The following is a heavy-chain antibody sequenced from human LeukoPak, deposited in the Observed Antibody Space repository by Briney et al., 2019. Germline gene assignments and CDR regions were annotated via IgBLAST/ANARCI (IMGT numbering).Heavy chain of an antibody. CDR1: GFTFSSYG. CDR2: IDWNGGST. V-gene: IGHV3-20*04. CDR3: ARGLVAAAGLSDY. Sequence: GGSLRLSCAASGFTFSSYGMSWVRQAPGKGLEWVSGIDWNGGSTGYADSVKGRFTISRDNAKNSLYLQMNSLRAEDTALYYCARGLVAAAGLSDYWGQGTLVTVSS. D-gene: IGHD6-13*01. J-gene: IGHJ4*02.